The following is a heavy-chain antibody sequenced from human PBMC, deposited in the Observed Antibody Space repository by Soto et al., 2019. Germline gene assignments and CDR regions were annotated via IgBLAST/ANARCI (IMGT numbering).Heavy chain of an antibody. CDR1: GFTFSSNW. CDR2: INPDGSEK. V-gene: IGHV3-7*01. Sequence: ESGGGLVQPGGSLRLSCAASGFTFSSNWMRWARQAPGKGLEWVATINPDGSEKYYVDSVKGRLTISRDNAKNSLFLQMNSLTAEDTAVYDCARGSMNAFDIWGPGTMVTVSS. CDR3: ARGSMNAFDI. J-gene: IGHJ3*02.